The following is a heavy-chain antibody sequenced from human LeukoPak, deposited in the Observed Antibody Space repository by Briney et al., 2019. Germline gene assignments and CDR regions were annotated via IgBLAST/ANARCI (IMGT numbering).Heavy chain of an antibody. D-gene: IGHD6-6*01. Sequence: SETLSLTCTVSGGSISSSSYYWGWIRQPPGKGLEWIGSIYYSGSTYYNPSLKSRVTISVDTSKNQFSLKLSSVTAADTAAYYCARVVSSSTFDPWGQGTLVTVSS. CDR2: IYYSGST. V-gene: IGHV4-39*07. J-gene: IGHJ5*02. CDR1: GGSISSSSYY. CDR3: ARVVSSSTFDP.